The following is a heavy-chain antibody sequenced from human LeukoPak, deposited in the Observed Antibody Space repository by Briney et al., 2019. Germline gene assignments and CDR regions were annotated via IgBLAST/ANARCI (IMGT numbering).Heavy chain of an antibody. V-gene: IGHV3-21*06. Sequence: GGSLRLSCTASGLTFSTSGFNWVRQAPGKGLEWVASIGPTGSDRYHADSIKGRFTISRDNANNFLYLQMNSLRAEDTAVYYCATETNGRHYDYWGQGTMLTVSS. CDR3: ATETNGRHYDY. CDR2: IGPTGSDR. D-gene: IGHD1-14*01. J-gene: IGHJ4*02. CDR1: GLTFSTSG.